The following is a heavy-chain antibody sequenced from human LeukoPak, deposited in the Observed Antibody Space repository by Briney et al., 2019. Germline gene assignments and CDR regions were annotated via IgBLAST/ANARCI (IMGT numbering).Heavy chain of an antibody. CDR2: INPNSGGT. D-gene: IGHD2-15*01. V-gene: IGHV1-2*02. CDR3: ARNGGSSPYYFGY. J-gene: IGHJ4*02. CDR1: GYTFTGYY. Sequence: GASEKVSCKASGYTFTGYYMHWVRQAPGQGLEWMGWINPNSGGTNYAQKFQGRVTMTRDTSISTAYMELSRLRSDDTAVYYCARNGGSSPYYFGYWGQGTLVTVSS.